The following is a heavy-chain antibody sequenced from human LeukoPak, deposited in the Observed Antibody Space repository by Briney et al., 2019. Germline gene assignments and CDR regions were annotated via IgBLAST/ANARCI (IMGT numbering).Heavy chain of an antibody. CDR2: IWYDGSNK. V-gene: IGHV3-33*01. CDR1: GFTFSSYG. J-gene: IGHJ6*02. CDR3: AREGGGIVVVPAARPLTDYYYYGMDV. Sequence: GGSLRLSCAASGFTFSSYGMHWVRQAPGKGLEWVAVIWYDGSNKYYADSVKGRFTISRDNSKNTLYLQMNSPRAEDTAVYYCAREGGGIVVVPAARPLTDYYYYGMDVWGQGTTVTVSS. D-gene: IGHD2-2*02.